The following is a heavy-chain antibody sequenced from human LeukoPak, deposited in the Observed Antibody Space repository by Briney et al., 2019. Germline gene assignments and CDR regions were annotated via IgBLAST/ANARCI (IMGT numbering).Heavy chain of an antibody. V-gene: IGHV1-69*06. CDR1: GDTFIRYG. D-gene: IGHD1-26*01. CDR2: IIPVFDRP. J-gene: IGHJ3*01. CDR3: ARDAQWELRAFDV. Sequence: ASVKVSCKASGDTFIRYGISWVRQAPGQGLEWMGGIIPVFDRPTYAQKFEGRVTITADKSTNTTYMGISSLTSDDTAVYYCARDAQWELRAFDVWGQGTMVIVSS.